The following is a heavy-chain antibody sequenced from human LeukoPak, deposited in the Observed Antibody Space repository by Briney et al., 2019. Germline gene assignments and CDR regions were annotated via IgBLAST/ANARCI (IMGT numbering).Heavy chain of an antibody. CDR3: AKDRSVVVITTEDY. Sequence: GGSLRLSCAASGFTFSSYWMSWVRQAPGKGLEWVSAISGSGGSTYYADSVKGRFTISRDNSKNTLYLQMNSLRAEDTAVYYCAKDRSVVVITTEDYWGQGTLVTVSS. D-gene: IGHD3-22*01. V-gene: IGHV3-23*01. CDR1: GFTFSSYW. CDR2: ISGSGGST. J-gene: IGHJ4*02.